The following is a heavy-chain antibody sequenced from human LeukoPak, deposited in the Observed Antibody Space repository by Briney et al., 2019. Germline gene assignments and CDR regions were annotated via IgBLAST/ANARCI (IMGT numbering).Heavy chain of an antibody. Sequence: PGGSLRLSCAASGFTFSSYSMNWVRQAPGKGLEWVSYISSSSSTIYYADSVKGRFTISRDNAKNSLYLQMNSLRAEDTAVYYCARDLYLEWLPSAIDYWGQGTLVTVSS. D-gene: IGHD3-3*01. J-gene: IGHJ4*02. CDR2: ISSSSSTI. CDR3: ARDLYLEWLPSAIDY. V-gene: IGHV3-48*01. CDR1: GFTFSSYS.